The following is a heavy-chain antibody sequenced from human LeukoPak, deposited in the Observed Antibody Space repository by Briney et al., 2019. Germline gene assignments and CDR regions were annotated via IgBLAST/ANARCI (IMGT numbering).Heavy chain of an antibody. CDR1: GFTVSSNY. J-gene: IGHJ4*02. D-gene: IGHD6-19*01. CDR3: ARDLKTSGWYGDFDY. Sequence: SGGSLRLSCAASGFTVSSNYMSWVRQAPGKGLEWVSAIFSGGSTFYADSVTGRFTISRDNSKNTVYLEMNSLRAEDTAVYYCARDLKTSGWYGDFDYWGQGTLVTVSS. CDR2: IFSGGST. V-gene: IGHV3-53*01.